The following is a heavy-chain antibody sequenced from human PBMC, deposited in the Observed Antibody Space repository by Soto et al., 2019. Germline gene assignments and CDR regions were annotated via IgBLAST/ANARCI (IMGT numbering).Heavy chain of an antibody. V-gene: IGHV3-30*03. CDR3: AREAGCSGTNCNVYFDY. CDR2: ISYESIST. Sequence: GGSLRLSCVASRLTFSNYGMHWVRQAPGKGLEWVAVISYESISTVYRDSVRSRFTISRDNSRNTLYLHMNSLTPEDTAVYYCAREAGCSGTNCNVYFDYWGLGTLVTVSS. J-gene: IGHJ4*01. CDR1: RLTFSNYG. D-gene: IGHD2-15*01.